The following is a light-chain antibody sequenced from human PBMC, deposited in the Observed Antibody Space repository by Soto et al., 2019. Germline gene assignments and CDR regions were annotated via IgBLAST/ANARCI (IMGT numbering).Light chain of an antibody. CDR2: DVS. CDR1: QSISSW. V-gene: IGKV1-5*01. J-gene: IGKJ1*01. CDR3: QHYNSDSMWT. Sequence: DIQMTQSPYTLSASVVDRVTITFRASQSISSWLAWYQQKPGKAPKLLISDVSSLESGVPSRFSGSGSGTEFTLTISSLQPDDFATYYCQHYNSDSMWTFGQGTKVDIK.